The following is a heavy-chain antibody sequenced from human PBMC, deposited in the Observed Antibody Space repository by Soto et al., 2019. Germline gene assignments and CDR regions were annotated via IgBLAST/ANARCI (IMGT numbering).Heavy chain of an antibody. CDR2: ISDSATTM. J-gene: IGHJ5*02. Sequence: GGSLRLSCAASDFTFSDYYMSWIRQAPGKGLEWISHISDSATTMYYADSVKGRFTISRDNARKSLFLHMNSLRAEDTAVYYCARDTAFISSGLFNPWGQGTLVTVSS. CDR1: DFTFSDYY. D-gene: IGHD3-22*01. V-gene: IGHV3-11*01. CDR3: ARDTAFISSGLFNP.